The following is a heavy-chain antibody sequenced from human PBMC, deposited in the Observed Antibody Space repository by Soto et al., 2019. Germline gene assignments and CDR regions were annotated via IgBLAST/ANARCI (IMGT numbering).Heavy chain of an antibody. D-gene: IGHD6-13*01. Sequence: PSETLSLTCTVSGGSISSGDYYWSWIRQPPGKGLEWIGYIYYSGSTYYNPSLKSRVTISVDTSKNQFSLKLSSVTAADTAVYYCARARPAGSMLDPWGQGTLVTVS. J-gene: IGHJ5*02. CDR2: IYYSGST. V-gene: IGHV4-30-4*01. CDR3: ARARPAGSMLDP. CDR1: GGSISSGDYY.